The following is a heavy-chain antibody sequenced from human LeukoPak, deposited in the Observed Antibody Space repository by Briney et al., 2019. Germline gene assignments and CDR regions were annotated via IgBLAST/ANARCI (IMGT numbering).Heavy chain of an antibody. CDR2: INEDGSEK. J-gene: IGHJ4*02. CDR1: GFTFSSYW. D-gene: IGHD5-12*01. V-gene: IGHV3-7*03. Sequence: GGSLRLSCAASGFTFSSYWMTWVRQAPGKGLEWVANINEDGSEKHYVDSVKGRFTVSRDNAENSLYLQMNSLGAEDTAVYCCARDRGRRDDYWGQGTLVTVSS. CDR3: ARDRGRRDDY.